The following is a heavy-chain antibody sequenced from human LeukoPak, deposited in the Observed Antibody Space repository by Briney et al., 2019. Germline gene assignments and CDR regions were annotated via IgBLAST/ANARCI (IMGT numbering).Heavy chain of an antibody. CDR2: INPSGGST. CDR3: ARVRGSGYYYDGVDY. CDR1: GYTFTSYY. J-gene: IGHJ4*02. Sequence: ASVKVSCKASGYTFTSYYMHWVRQAPGQGLEWMGIINPSGGSTSYAQKFQGRVTMTRDTSTSTVYMELSSLRSEDTAVHYCARVRGSGYYYDGVDYWGQGTLVTVSS. V-gene: IGHV1-46*01. D-gene: IGHD3-22*01.